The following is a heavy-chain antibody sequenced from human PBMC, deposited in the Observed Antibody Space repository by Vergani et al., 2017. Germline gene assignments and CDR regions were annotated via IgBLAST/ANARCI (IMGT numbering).Heavy chain of an antibody. J-gene: IGHJ4*02. Sequence: EVQLVQSGAEVKKPGESLRISCKGSGYSFTSYWISWVRQMPGKGLEWRGRIDPSDSYTKYSPSFQGHVTISADKSISTAYLQWSSLKASDTALYYWARLESSGWAGYYFDYWGQGTLVTVSS. CDR2: IDPSDSYT. CDR3: ARLESSGWAGYYFDY. V-gene: IGHV5-10-1*03. CDR1: GYSFTSYW. D-gene: IGHD6-19*01.